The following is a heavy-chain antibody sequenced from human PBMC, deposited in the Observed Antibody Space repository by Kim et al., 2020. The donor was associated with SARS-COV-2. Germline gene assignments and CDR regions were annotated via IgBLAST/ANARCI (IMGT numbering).Heavy chain of an antibody. CDR2: ISSSSSYT. J-gene: IGHJ6*02. D-gene: IGHD1-1*01. Sequence: GGSLRLSCAASGFTFSDYYMSWIRQAPGKGLEWVSYISSSSSYTNYADSVKGRFTISRDNAKNSLYLQMNSLRAEDTAVYYCARPSDRDWNDGYYYYGMDVWGQGTTVTVSS. V-gene: IGHV3-11*03. CDR1: GFTFSDYY. CDR3: ARPSDRDWNDGYYYYGMDV.